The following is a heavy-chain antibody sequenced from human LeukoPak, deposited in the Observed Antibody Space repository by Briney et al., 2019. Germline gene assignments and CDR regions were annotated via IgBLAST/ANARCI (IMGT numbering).Heavy chain of an antibody. CDR2: IYYSGST. Sequence: SETLSLTCTVSGGSISSYYWSWIRQHPGKGLEWIGYIYYSGSTYYNPSLNSRVNISVETSETQFSLHLSSVTAADTAVYYCARLVSAYYYGFDFWGQGILVTVSS. CDR3: ARLVSAYYYGFDF. J-gene: IGHJ4*02. D-gene: IGHD3-22*01. V-gene: IGHV4-59*06. CDR1: GGSISSYY.